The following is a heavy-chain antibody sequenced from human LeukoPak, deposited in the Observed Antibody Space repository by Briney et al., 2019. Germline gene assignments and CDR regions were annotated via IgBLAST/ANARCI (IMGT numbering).Heavy chain of an antibody. CDR3: ARASYYYDSSGYYYELDY. Sequence: GGSLRLSYAASGFTFSSYWMSWVRQAPGKGLEWVANIKQDGSGKYYVDSVKGRFTISRDNAKNSLYLQMNSLRAEDTAVYYCARASYYYDSSGYYYELDYWGQGTLVTVSS. CDR2: IKQDGSGK. CDR1: GFTFSSYW. D-gene: IGHD3-22*01. J-gene: IGHJ4*02. V-gene: IGHV3-7*01.